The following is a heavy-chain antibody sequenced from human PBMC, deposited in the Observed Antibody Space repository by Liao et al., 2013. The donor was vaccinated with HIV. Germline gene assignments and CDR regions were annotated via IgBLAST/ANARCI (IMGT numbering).Heavy chain of an antibody. V-gene: IGHV4-4*07. CDR2: VYTRGTT. CDR1: GGSISGYY. J-gene: IGHJ6*03. Sequence: QVQLQESGPGLVKPSETLSLICSVSGGSISGYYWTWIRQSAGKGLEWIGRVYTRGTTDYNPSLKSRVTMSVDTSKKQISLRLSSLTAADTAVYFCAREASDLGDHYYYMDVWGKGTTVTVSS. D-gene: IGHD3-16*01. CDR3: AREASDLGDHYYYMDV.